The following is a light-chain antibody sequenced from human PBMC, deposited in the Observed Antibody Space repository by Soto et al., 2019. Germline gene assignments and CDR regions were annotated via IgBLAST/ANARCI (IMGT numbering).Light chain of an antibody. CDR3: QQYHSWRT. CDR1: QSIDRK. CDR2: GAS. J-gene: IGKJ1*01. Sequence: IVMTQSPATLSVSPGERATLSCRASQSIDRKLAWYQQRPGQAPRLLIYGASTRATGIPARFSGSGSGKEFTLTFSGLQSEDFDVFYCQQYHSWRTFGQGTNVEIK. V-gene: IGKV3-15*01.